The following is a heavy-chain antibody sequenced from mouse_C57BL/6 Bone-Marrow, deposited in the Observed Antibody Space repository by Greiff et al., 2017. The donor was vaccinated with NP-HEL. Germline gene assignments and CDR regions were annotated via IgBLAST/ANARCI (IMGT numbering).Heavy chain of an antibody. V-gene: IGHV1-55*01. CDR3: ARECLYDYDDLYYAMDY. J-gene: IGHJ4*01. D-gene: IGHD2-4*01. CDR2: IYPGSGST. Sequence: QVQLQQSGAELVKPGASVKMSCKASGYTFTSYWITWVKQRPGQGLEWIGDIYPGSGSTNYNEKFKSKATLTVDTSTSTAYMQLSSLTSEDSAVYYCARECLYDYDDLYYAMDYWGQGTAVTVSS. CDR1: GYTFTSYW.